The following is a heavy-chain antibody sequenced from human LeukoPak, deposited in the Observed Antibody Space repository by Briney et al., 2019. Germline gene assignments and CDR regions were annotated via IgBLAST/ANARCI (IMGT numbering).Heavy chain of an antibody. CDR2: IWYDGSNK. Sequence: PGRSLRLSCAASGFTFSSYGMHWVRQAPGKGLERVAVIWYDGSNKYYADSVKGRFTISRDNSKNTLYLQMNSLRAEDTAVYYCAKSQGDYYDSGGYEVPNCLDPWGQGTLVTVSS. D-gene: IGHD3-22*01. J-gene: IGHJ5*02. V-gene: IGHV3-33*06. CDR3: AKSQGDYYDSGGYEVPNCLDP. CDR1: GFTFSSYG.